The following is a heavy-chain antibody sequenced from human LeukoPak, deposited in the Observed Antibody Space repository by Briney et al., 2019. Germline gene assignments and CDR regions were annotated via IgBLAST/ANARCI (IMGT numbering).Heavy chain of an antibody. D-gene: IGHD2-2*01. V-gene: IGHV5-51*01. CDR3: ARQTEEYQLLTRFPYYYMDV. J-gene: IGHJ6*03. CDR2: IYPGDSDT. Sequence: PGESLKISCKSSGDIFTSYRIGWVRQMPGKGLEWMGIIYPGDSDTRYSPSFQGQVTISADKSISTAYLQWSSLKASDTAMYYCARQTEEYQLLTRFPYYYMDVWGKGTTVTVSS. CDR1: GDIFTSYR.